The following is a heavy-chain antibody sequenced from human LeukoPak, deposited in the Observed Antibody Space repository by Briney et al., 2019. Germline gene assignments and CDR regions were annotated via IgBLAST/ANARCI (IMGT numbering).Heavy chain of an antibody. J-gene: IGHJ4*02. CDR1: GFTVSSNY. CDR2: IYSGGST. Sequence: GRSPRLSCAASGFTVSSNYMSWVRQAPGKGLEWVSVIYSGGSTYYADSVKGRFTTSRDNSKNTLYLQMNSLRAEDTAVYYCARDTWFGGLDYWGQGTLVTVSS. V-gene: IGHV3-53*01. CDR3: ARDTWFGGLDY. D-gene: IGHD3-10*01.